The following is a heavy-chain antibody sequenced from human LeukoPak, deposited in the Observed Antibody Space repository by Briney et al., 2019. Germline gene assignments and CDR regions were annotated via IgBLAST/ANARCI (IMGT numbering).Heavy chain of an antibody. J-gene: IGHJ3*01. CDR1: GFTFSSYA. D-gene: IGHD3-3*01. V-gene: IGHV3-23*01. CDR3: AKLMARITIFGVVISH. Sequence: GGSLRLSCAASGFTFSSYAMSWVRQAPGKGLEWVSAISGSGGSTYYADSVKGRFTISRDNSKNTLYLQMNSLRAEDTAVYYCAKLMARITIFGVVISHWGQGTMVTVSS. CDR2: ISGSGGST.